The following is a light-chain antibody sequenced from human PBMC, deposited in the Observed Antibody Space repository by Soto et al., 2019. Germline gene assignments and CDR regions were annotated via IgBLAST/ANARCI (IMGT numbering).Light chain of an antibody. V-gene: IGKV3-20*01. CDR1: QSVTSTY. Sequence: EICWTPPPRTPSLPPGERAPLSRRARQSVTSTYLAWYQQKPGQAPRLLISGASSRATGVPDRFSGNGSGTDFTLTITGLEPEDFALYYCQQYGDSPITFGQGTRLEIK. CDR3: QQYGDSPIT. CDR2: GAS. J-gene: IGKJ5*01.